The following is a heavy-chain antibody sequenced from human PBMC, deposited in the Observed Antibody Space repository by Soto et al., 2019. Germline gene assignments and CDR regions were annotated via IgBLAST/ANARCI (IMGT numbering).Heavy chain of an antibody. CDR2: XAXDXXXK. CDR1: GRTLSTSG. Sequence: PGGRLSHSSVPSGRTLSTSGMHWPSQDPSKGLEXVXXXAXDXXXKXXXXSVKGRFRISRDNSKNMLYLQMNSLRADHSAVYGGAKDSSVACDYWGQG. D-gene: IGHD5-12*01. J-gene: IGHJ4*02. V-gene: IGHV3-30*02. CDR3: AKDSSVACDY.